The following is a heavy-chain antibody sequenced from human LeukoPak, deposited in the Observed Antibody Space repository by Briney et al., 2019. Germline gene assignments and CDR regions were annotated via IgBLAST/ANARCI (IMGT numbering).Heavy chain of an antibody. CDR1: GGSISSYY. CDR2: IYYSGST. Sequence: SETLSLTCTVCGGSISSYYWSWIRHPPGKGLEWIGYIYYSGSTNYNPSLKSRVTISVDTSKNQFSLKLSSVTAADTAVYYCARGPIYYDSSGLPPDIWGQGTMVTVSS. V-gene: IGHV4-59*01. D-gene: IGHD3-22*01. J-gene: IGHJ3*02. CDR3: ARGPIYYDSSGLPPDI.